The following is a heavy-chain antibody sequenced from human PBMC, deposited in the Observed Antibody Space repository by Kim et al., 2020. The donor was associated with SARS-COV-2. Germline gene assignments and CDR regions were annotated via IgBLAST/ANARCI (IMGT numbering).Heavy chain of an antibody. CDR2: IYPGDSDT. D-gene: IGHD1-26*01. Sequence: GESLKISCKGSGYSFTSYWIGWVHQMPGKGLEWMGIIYPGDSDTRYSPSFQGQVTISADKSISTAYLQWSSLKASDTAMYYCARHSWGYSGSYYYYYGMDVWGQGTTVTVSS. CDR1: GYSFTSYW. CDR3: ARHSWGYSGSYYYYYGMDV. V-gene: IGHV5-51*07. J-gene: IGHJ6*02.